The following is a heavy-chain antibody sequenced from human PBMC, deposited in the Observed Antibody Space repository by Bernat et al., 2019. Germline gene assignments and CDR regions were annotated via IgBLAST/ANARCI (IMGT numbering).Heavy chain of an antibody. D-gene: IGHD2-8*01. V-gene: IGHV4-34*02. CDR2: INHSGST. CDR1: GGSFSGYY. Sequence: QVQLQQWGAGLLKPSETLSLTCAVYGGSFSGYYWSWIRQPPGKGLEWIGEINHSGSTNYNPSLKSRVTMSLDTSNNQFSLKLSSVTAEDTAVYYCGMADKRYYFDYWGQGTLVTVSS. J-gene: IGHJ4*02. CDR3: GMADKRYYFDY.